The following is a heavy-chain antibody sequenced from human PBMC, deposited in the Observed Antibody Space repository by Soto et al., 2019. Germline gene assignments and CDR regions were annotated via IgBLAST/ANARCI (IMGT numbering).Heavy chain of an antibody. CDR1: GFTFSSYS. CDR3: AREGDIVVVPAAMSNYYYYMDV. CDR2: ISSSSSTI. Sequence: GGSLRLSCAASGFTFSSYSMNWVRQAPGKGLEWVSYISSSSSTIYYADSVKGRFTISRDNAKNSLYLQMNSLRAEDTAVYYCAREGDIVVVPAAMSNYYYYMDVWGKGTTVTVSS. V-gene: IGHV3-48*01. D-gene: IGHD2-2*01. J-gene: IGHJ6*03.